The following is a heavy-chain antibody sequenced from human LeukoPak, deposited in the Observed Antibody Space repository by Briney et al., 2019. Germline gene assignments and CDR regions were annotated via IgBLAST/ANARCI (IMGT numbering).Heavy chain of an antibody. CDR2: MNPNSGDT. D-gene: IGHD3-3*01. CDR1: GYTVSSYD. CDR3: ARGLRITIFGEVIGAWFDP. J-gene: IGHJ5*02. V-gene: IGHV1-8*01. Sequence: ASVKLSCKASGYTVSSYDINWLRRATGQGLEGMGWMNPNSGDTGYAQKFQGRVTMTRNTSISTPYMELSSLRSEDTTVYYCARGLRITIFGEVIGAWFDPWGKGTLVTVSS.